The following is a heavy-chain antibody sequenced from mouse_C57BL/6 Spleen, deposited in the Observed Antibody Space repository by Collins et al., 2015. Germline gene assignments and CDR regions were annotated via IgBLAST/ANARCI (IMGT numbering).Heavy chain of an antibody. CDR1: GYTFTGYW. CDR2: ILPGSGST. V-gene: IGHV1-9*01. D-gene: IGHD2-5*01. Sequence: QVQLQQSGPELVKPGVSVKLSCKATGYTFTGYWIEWVKQRPGHGLEWIGEILPGSGSTNYNEKFKGKATFTADTSSNTAYMQLSSLTTEDSAIYYCASLYSNYGGFFAYWGQGTLVTVSA. CDR3: ASLYSNYGGFFAY. J-gene: IGHJ3*01.